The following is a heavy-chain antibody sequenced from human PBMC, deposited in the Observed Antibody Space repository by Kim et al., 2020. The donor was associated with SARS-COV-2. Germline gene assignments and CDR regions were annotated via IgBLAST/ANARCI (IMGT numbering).Heavy chain of an antibody. J-gene: IGHJ4*02. V-gene: IGHV5-51*07. D-gene: IGHD3-16*01. CDR1: GYNFPSYW. Sequence: GESLKISCKGSGYNFPSYWIGWVHQMPGKGLEWMGIIYLGDSDTRYSPSFQGQVTISADKSTTTAYLQWSSLKASDTAMYYCARSAGPYDYYFDYWGQGTLVTVSS. CDR2: IYLGDSDT. CDR3: ARSAGPYDYYFDY.